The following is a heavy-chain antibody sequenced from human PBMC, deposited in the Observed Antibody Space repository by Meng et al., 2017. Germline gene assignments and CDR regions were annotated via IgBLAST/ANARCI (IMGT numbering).Heavy chain of an antibody. CDR2: TYYRSKWYN. CDR3: ARVLLLPRTYYYDSSGYYYYFDY. D-gene: IGHD3-22*01. Sequence: SETLSLTCAISGDSVSSNSAAWNWIRQSPSRGLEWLGRTYYRSKWYNDYAVSVKSRITINPDTSKNQFSLKLSSVTAADTAVYYCARVLLLPRTYYYDSSGYYYYFDYWGQGTLVTVSS. J-gene: IGHJ4*02. V-gene: IGHV6-1*01. CDR1: GDSVSSNSAA.